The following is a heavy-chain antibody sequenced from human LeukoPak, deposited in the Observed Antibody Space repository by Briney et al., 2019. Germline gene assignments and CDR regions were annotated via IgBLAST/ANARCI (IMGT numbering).Heavy chain of an antibody. D-gene: IGHD6-13*01. J-gene: IGHJ4*02. CDR3: ARAQYEYSSSWYYDY. Sequence: SVKVSCKASGGTFSSYAISWVRQAPGQGLEWMGRIIPILGIANYAQRFQGRLTMTRSTSISTAYMELSSLTSEDTAVYYCARAQYEYSSSWYYDYWGQGTLVTVSS. V-gene: IGHV1-69*04. CDR1: GGTFSSYA. CDR2: IIPILGIA.